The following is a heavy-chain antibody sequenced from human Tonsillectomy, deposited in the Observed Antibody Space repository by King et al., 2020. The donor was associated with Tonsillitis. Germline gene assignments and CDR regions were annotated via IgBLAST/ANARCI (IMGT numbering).Heavy chain of an antibody. J-gene: IGHJ4*02. CDR3: ARHRDNCNYDFDY. Sequence: QLQESGPGLVKPSETLSLTCTVSGGSISSYYWSWIRQPPGKGLEWIGYIYYSGSTNYNPSLKSRVTISVDTSKNQFSLKLSSVTAADTAVYYCARHRDNCNYDFDYWGQGTLVTVSS. V-gene: IGHV4-59*08. CDR2: IYYSGST. CDR1: GGSISSYY. D-gene: IGHD1-7*01.